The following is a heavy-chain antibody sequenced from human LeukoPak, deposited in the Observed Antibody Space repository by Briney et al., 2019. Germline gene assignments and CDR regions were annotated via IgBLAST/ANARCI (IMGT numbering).Heavy chain of an antibody. D-gene: IGHD3-22*01. J-gene: IGHJ4*02. V-gene: IGHV4-59*01. CDR2: IYYSGST. CDR3: ARDASGYYDSSGPPDY. CDR1: GGSISSYY. Sequence: SETLSLTCTVSGGSISSYYWSWIRQPPGKGLGWIGYIYYSGSTNYNPSLKSRVTISVDTSKNQFSLKLSSVTAADTAVYYCARDASGYYDSSGPPDYWGQGTLVTVSS.